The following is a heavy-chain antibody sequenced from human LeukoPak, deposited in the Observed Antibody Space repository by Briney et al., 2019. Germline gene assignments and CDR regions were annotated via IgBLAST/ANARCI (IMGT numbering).Heavy chain of an antibody. CDR3: AREPNAFDI. V-gene: IGHV1-2*02. Sequence: ASVKVSCKASGYTFTSYAMNWVRQAPGQGLEWMGWINPNSGGTNYAQKFQGRVTMTRDTSMSTAYLDLSGLRSDDTAVYYCAREPNAFDIWGQGTMVTVSS. CDR2: INPNSGGT. CDR1: GYTFTSYA. J-gene: IGHJ3*02.